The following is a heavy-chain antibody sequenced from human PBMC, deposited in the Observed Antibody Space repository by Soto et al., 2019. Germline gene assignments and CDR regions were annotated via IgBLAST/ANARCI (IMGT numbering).Heavy chain of an antibody. Sequence: QVQLQESGPGLVKPSQTLSVTCTVSGGSVSSDDYSWSWIRQHPGKGLEWLGYIRDNGSTYYNPSLEGRVTISVDTSKNQFSMRLRSVTAADTAVYYCARAIANYFDYWGQGTLVTASS. V-gene: IGHV4-31*03. CDR3: ARAIANYFDY. D-gene: IGHD2-21*01. CDR1: GGSVSSDDYS. CDR2: IRDNGST. J-gene: IGHJ4*02.